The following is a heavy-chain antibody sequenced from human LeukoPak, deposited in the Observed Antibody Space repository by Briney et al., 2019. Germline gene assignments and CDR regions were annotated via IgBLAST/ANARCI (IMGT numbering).Heavy chain of an antibody. CDR2: TSGSGGSS. J-gene: IGHJ4*02. D-gene: IGHD5-24*01. V-gene: IGHV3-23*01. Sequence: PGGSLRLSCAASGFTFSSYAMSWVRQAPGKGLEGVSATSGSGGSSYYADSVKVRFTISRDNPKTTLDLQMNSLGAEDTAVYYCAKDGMATISYYFDYWGQGPLVSVSS. CDR3: AKDGMATISYYFDY. CDR1: GFTFSSYA.